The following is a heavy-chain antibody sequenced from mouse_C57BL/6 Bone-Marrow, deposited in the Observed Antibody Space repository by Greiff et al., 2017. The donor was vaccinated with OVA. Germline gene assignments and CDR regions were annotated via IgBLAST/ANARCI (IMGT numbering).Heavy chain of an antibody. J-gene: IGHJ4*01. D-gene: IGHD2-5*01. CDR1: GYTFTSYW. CDR3: ARSNPRSNYYAMDY. V-gene: IGHV1-55*01. Sequence: QVQLQQPGAELVKPGASVKMSCKASGYTFTSYWITWVKQRPGQGLEWIGDIYPGSGSTNYNEKFKSKVTLTVDTSSSTAYMQLSSLTSEDSAVYYCARSNPRSNYYAMDYWGQGTSVTVSS. CDR2: IYPGSGST.